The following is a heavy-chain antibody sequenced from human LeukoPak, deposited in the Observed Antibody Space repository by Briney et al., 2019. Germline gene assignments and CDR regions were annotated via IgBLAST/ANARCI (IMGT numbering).Heavy chain of an antibody. D-gene: IGHD3-10*01. CDR1: GYHFTNYW. J-gene: IGHJ4*02. CDR3: VRSFGY. CDR2: IYPDDSDT. Sequence: GESLQISCKASGYHFTNYWIGWVRQLSGKGLEWMGFIYPDDSDTTYSPSFRGQVTISADRSSSTAYLLWSSLEASDTAIYYCVRSFGYWGQGTLVTVSS. V-gene: IGHV5-51*01.